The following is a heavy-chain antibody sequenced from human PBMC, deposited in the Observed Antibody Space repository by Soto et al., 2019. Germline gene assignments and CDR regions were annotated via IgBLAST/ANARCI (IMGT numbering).Heavy chain of an antibody. Sequence: QVQLQESGPGLVKPSEPLSLTCTVSGGSISHYYWSWIRQPPAKGLEWIGSMFYTGSTSYNPSLKSRVTISVDTSKNQFSLKLSSVTTADTAEYYCARDLLPAAVKLGWAFDIWGPGTMVTVSS. CDR1: GGSISHYY. D-gene: IGHD2-2*01. J-gene: IGHJ3*02. CDR2: MFYTGST. CDR3: ARDLLPAAVKLGWAFDI. V-gene: IGHV4-59*01.